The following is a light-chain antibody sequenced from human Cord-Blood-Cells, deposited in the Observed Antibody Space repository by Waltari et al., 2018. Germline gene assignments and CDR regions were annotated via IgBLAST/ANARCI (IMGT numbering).Light chain of an antibody. CDR3: QQYNSLTWT. V-gene: IGKV1-5*01. Sequence: DIQMTQSPSTLSASVGDRVPITCRASQSISSWLAWYQQKPGKAPKLLIYDASSLESGVPSRFSGSGSGTEFTLTISSLQPDDFATYYCQQYNSLTWTFGQGTKVEIK. CDR1: QSISSW. CDR2: DAS. J-gene: IGKJ1*01.